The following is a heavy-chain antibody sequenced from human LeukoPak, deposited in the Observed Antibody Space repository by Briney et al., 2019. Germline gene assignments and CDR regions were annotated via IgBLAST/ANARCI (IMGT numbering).Heavy chain of an antibody. D-gene: IGHD6-19*01. J-gene: IGHJ4*02. Sequence: SETLSLTCAVYGGSFSGYYWSWIRQPPGKGLEWIGEINHSGSTNYNPSLKSRVTISVDTSKNQFSLKLSSVTAADTAVYYCARDVALAVAGLFDYWGQGALVTVSS. CDR3: ARDVALAVAGLFDY. V-gene: IGHV4-34*01. CDR1: GGSFSGYY. CDR2: INHSGST.